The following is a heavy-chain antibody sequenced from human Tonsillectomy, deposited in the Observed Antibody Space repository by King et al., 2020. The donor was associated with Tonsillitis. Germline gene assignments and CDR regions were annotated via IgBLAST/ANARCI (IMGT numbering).Heavy chain of an antibody. CDR1: GFTFSSYG. CDR2: IRYDGSNK. V-gene: IGHV3-30*02. J-gene: IGHJ4*01. Sequence: VQLVESGGGVVQPGGSLRLSCAASGFTFSSYGMHWVRQAPGKGLEWVAFIRYDGSNKYYADYVKGRFTISRDNSKNTLYLQMNSLRAEDTAVYYCAKHPLLASPDYWGHGTLFTVSS. CDR3: AKHPLLASPDY.